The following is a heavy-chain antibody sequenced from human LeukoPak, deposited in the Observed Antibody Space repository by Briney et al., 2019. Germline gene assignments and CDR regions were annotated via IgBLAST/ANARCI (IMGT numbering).Heavy chain of an antibody. J-gene: IGHJ4*02. CDR3: ARGGFFDY. CDR1: GFTFRSYA. CDR2: VSGSGATT. Sequence: GGSLTLSCEVSGFTFRSYAMSWVRQAPGKGLEWVSSVSGSGATTYYADSVKGRFTISRDTSKNTVYLQMNNLRVEDTAVYYCARGGFFDYWGQGTLVTVSS. D-gene: IGHD2-15*01. V-gene: IGHV3-23*01.